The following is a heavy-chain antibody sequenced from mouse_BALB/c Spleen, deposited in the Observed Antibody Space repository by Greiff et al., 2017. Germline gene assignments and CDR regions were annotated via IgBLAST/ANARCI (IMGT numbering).Heavy chain of an antibody. CDR1: GYSFTGYF. Sequence: EVQLQQSGPELVKPGASVKISCKASGYSFTGYFMNWVMQSHGKSLEWIGRINPYNGDTFYNQKFKGKATLTVDKSSSTAHMELRSLASEDSAVYYCARRGYGNFFDYWGQGTTLTVSS. CDR2: INPYNGDT. CDR3: ARRGYGNFFDY. J-gene: IGHJ2*01. D-gene: IGHD2-10*02. V-gene: IGHV1-20*02.